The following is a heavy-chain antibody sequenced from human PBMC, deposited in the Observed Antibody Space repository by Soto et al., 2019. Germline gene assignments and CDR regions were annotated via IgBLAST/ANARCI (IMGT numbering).Heavy chain of an antibody. CDR1: GFTFSSYS. V-gene: IGHV3-21*01. Sequence: GGSLRLSCAASGFTFSSYSMNWVRQAPGKGLEWVSSISSSSSYIYYADSVKGRFTISRDNAKNSLYLQMNSLRAEDTAVYYCARESITAFSGFDYWGQGTLVTVSS. CDR2: ISSSSSYI. D-gene: IGHD1-20*01. J-gene: IGHJ4*02. CDR3: ARESITAFSGFDY.